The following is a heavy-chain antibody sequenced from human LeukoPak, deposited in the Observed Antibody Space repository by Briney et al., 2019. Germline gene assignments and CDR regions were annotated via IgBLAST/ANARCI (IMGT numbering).Heavy chain of an antibody. CDR2: IYYSGST. D-gene: IGHD2-2*01. CDR1: GGSIGSGGYY. CDR3: ARDRGGYCSSTSCLLGAFDI. Sequence: SETLSLTCTVSGGSIGSGGYYWSWIRQHPGKGLEWIGYIYYSGSTYHNPSLKSRVTISVDTFKNQFSLKLSSVTAADTAVYYCARDRGGYCSSTSCLLGAFDIRGQGTMVTVSS. J-gene: IGHJ3*02. V-gene: IGHV4-31*03.